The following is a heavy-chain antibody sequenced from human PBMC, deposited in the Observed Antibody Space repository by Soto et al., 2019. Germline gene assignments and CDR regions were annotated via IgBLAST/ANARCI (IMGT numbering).Heavy chain of an antibody. CDR2: ISAYNGNT. CDR3: ACSRTSWALGYYYGMDV. Sequence: ASVKVSCKASGYTFTSYGISWVRQAPGQGLEWMGWISAYNGNTNYAQKLQGRVTMTTDTSTSTAYMELRSLRSDDTAVYYCACSRTSWALGYYYGMDVWGQGTTVTVSS. V-gene: IGHV1-18*04. D-gene: IGHD2-2*01. J-gene: IGHJ6*02. CDR1: GYTFTSYG.